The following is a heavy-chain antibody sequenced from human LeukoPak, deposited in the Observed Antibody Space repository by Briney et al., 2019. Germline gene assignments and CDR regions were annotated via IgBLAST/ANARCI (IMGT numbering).Heavy chain of an antibody. CDR2: IKQDGSEK. CDR1: GFTFSSYW. D-gene: IGHD4-23*01. Sequence: GSLRLSCAASGFTFSSYWMSWVRQAPGKGLEWVANIKQDGSEKYYVDPVKGRFTISRDNAKNSLYLQMNSLRAEDTAVYYCASGTTAVYFDYWGQGTLVTVSS. J-gene: IGHJ4*02. V-gene: IGHV3-7*01. CDR3: ASGTTAVYFDY.